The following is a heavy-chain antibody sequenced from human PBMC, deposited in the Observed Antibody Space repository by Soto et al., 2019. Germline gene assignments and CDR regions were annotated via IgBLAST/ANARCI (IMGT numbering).Heavy chain of an antibody. Sequence: GGSLRLSCAASGFTFSTYWMHWVRQAPGKGLVWVSRIKSDGSSTSYADSVKGRFTISRDNAKNTLYLRMNSLRVEDTAVYYCARSDWFDPWGQGTLVTVSS. CDR1: GFTFSTYW. J-gene: IGHJ5*02. CDR2: IKSDGSST. V-gene: IGHV3-74*01. CDR3: ARSDWFDP.